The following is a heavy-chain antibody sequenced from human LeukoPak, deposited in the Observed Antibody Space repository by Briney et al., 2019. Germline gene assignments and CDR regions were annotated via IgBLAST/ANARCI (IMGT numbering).Heavy chain of an antibody. D-gene: IGHD5-24*01. CDR3: ARAGWLQFYWYFDL. J-gene: IGHJ2*01. CDR2: IYYSGST. V-gene: IGHV4-59*01. CDR1: GGSIGSYY. Sequence: PSETLSLTCTVSGGSIGSYYWSWIRQPPGKGLEWIGYIYYSGSTNYNPSLKSRVTISVDTSKNQFSLKLSSVTAADTAVYYCARAGWLQFYWYFDLWGRGTLVTVSS.